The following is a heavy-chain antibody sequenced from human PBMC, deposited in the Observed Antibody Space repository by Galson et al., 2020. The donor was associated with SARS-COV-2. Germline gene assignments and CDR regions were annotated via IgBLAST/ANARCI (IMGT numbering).Heavy chain of an antibody. J-gene: IGHJ6*02. D-gene: IGHD5-18*01. CDR3: ARDEGIRGYNYGRLYYGMDV. V-gene: IGHV3-21*01. Sequence: NSGGSLRLSFAASGFPFSTYSMNWVRLAPGKGLEWVSSISTSSSYTYYVDSVKGRFSISRDNPRNSLYLQMNSLRAADTAVYYCARDEGIRGYNYGRLYYGMDVWGQGTTVTVSS. CDR1: GFPFSTYS. CDR2: ISTSSSYT.